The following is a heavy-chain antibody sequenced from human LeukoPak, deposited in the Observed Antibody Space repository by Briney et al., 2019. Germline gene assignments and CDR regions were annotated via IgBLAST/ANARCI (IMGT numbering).Heavy chain of an antibody. CDR2: ISYDGSNK. V-gene: IGHV3-30*18. CDR3: AKDYYDSSLYYFDY. CDR1: GFSFSKYW. J-gene: IGHJ4*02. Sequence: GSLRLSCTASGFSFSKYWMTWLRQAPGKGLERVAVISYDGSNKYYADSVKGRFTISRDNSKNTLYLQMNSLRAEDTAVYYCAKDYYDSSLYYFDYWGQGTLVTVSS. D-gene: IGHD3-22*01.